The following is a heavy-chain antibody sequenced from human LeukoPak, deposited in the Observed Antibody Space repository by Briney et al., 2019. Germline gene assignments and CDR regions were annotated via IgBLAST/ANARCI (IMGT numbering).Heavy chain of an antibody. CDR1: GFTFSSYA. CDR3: AKDRLGGPYFFHY. CDR2: IGGTGVRT. Sequence: WGSLRLSCASSGFTFSSYAMSWVRQAPGKGLEWVSTIGGTGVRTYYADSVKGRFTISRDNSKNTLYLQINSLRAEDTAVYFCAKDRLGGPYFFHYWGQGTLATVSS. D-gene: IGHD3-16*01. J-gene: IGHJ4*02. V-gene: IGHV3-23*01.